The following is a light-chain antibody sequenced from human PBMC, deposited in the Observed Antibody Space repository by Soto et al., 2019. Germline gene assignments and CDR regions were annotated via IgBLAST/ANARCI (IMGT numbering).Light chain of an antibody. CDR2: EDN. Sequence: NFMLTQPHSVSESPGKTVTISCTGSSGSIASKYVQWYQQCPGSAPTTVIYEDNQRPSGVPDRFSGSIDSSSNSASLTISGLKTEDEADYYCQSYDSSNHVVFGGGTKLTVL. V-gene: IGLV6-57*02. CDR3: QSYDSSNHVV. J-gene: IGLJ2*01. CDR1: SGSIASKY.